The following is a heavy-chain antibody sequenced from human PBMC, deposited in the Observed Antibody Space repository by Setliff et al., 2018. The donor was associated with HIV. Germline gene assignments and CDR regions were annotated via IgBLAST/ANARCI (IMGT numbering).Heavy chain of an antibody. CDR2: INDSGDT. Sequence: SETLSLTCDVYGGSLSGYYWSWIRQSPGKGLEWIREINDSGDTNYSPSLKSRFNISLDTSKNHFSLRLKSVTAADTAVFYCARRTSFVGGAVAGNFDNWGQGTPVTVSS. D-gene: IGHD6-19*01. J-gene: IGHJ4*02. CDR3: ARRTSFVGGAVAGNFDN. V-gene: IGHV4-34*01. CDR1: GGSLSGYY.